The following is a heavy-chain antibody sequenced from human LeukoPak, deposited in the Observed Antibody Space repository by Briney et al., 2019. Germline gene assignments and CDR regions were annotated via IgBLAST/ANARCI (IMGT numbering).Heavy chain of an antibody. CDR2: ISSSGGST. J-gene: IGHJ5*02. CDR3: AKESDSDWFPYRNWFDP. CDR1: GFSFSSYG. D-gene: IGHD3-9*01. V-gene: IGHV3-23*01. Sequence: PGGSLRLSCAASGFSFSSYGTNWVRQAPGKGLEWVSAISSSGGSTYYADSVKGRFTISRDNSKNTLYLQMNSLRAEDTAVYYCAKESDSDWFPYRNWFDPWGQGTLVTVSS.